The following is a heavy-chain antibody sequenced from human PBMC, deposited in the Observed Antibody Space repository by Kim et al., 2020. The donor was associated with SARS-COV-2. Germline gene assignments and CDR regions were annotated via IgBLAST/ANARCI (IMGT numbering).Heavy chain of an antibody. CDR3: ARVLAGMWFFGY. D-gene: IGHD6-19*01. CDR2: ISSSSSYI. CDR1: GFTFSSYS. V-gene: IGHV3-21*01. Sequence: GGSLRLSCAASGFTFSSYSMNWVRQAPGKGLEWVSSISSSSSYIYYADSVKGRFTISRDNAKNSLYLQMNSLRAEDTAVYYCARVLAGMWFFGYWGQGTLVTVAS. J-gene: IGHJ4*02.